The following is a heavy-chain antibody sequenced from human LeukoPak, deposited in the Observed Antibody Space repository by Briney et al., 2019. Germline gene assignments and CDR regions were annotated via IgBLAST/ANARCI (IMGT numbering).Heavy chain of an antibody. CDR1: GFTFSSYA. CDR2: ISSSSSTI. CDR3: ARDPTTVTTLAHFDY. Sequence: PGGSLRLSCAASGFTFSSYAMSWVRQAPGKGLEWASYISSSSSTIYYADSVKGRFTISRDNAKNSLYLQMNSLRAEDTAVYYCARDPTTVTTLAHFDYWGQGTLVTVSS. V-gene: IGHV3-48*04. J-gene: IGHJ4*02. D-gene: IGHD4-17*01.